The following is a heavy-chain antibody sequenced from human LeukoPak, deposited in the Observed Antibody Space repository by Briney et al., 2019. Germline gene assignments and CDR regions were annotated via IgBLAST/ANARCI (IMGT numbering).Heavy chain of an antibody. CDR3: ASDPPYTSSSAW. CDR2: VLVGSGNT. J-gene: IGHJ4*02. Sequence: ASVKVSCKASGFTFTSTAVQWVRQARGQRLEWIGWVLVGSGNTNYAQMFQERVTLTWDVSTSTAYMVLSSLRSEDTAIYYCASDPPYTSSSAWWGQGTLVTVSS. V-gene: IGHV1-58*01. D-gene: IGHD2-2*01. CDR1: GFTFTSTA.